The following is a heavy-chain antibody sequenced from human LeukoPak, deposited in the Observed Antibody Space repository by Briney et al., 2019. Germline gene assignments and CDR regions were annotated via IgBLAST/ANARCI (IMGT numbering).Heavy chain of an antibody. CDR2: ICPGDSAT. CDR3: ARSSSPLSYYYYYRDV. V-gene: IGHV5-51*01. Sequence: GESLKISCKGSGYSFTSYWIGWVRQMPGKGLEWMGIICPGDSATRYCPSFQGQATISADKSISTAYLQWSSLKASDTAMYYCARSSSPLSYYYYYRDVWGKGTTVTVSS. D-gene: IGHD6-6*01. CDR1: GYSFTSYW. J-gene: IGHJ6*03.